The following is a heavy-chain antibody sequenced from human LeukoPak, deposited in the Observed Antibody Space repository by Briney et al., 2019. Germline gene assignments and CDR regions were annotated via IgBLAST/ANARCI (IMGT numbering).Heavy chain of an antibody. CDR2: IYYSGST. J-gene: IGHJ4*02. V-gene: IGHV4-39*01. D-gene: IGHD1-26*01. CDR3: ARSGTYYRTFDF. Sequence: SETLSLTCTVSGGSISSGNYYWNWIPQPPGKGLGWIGSIYYSGSTYYNPCIKGRVTVSVETSNSQFSLKLSSVTAKDTAVYCCARSGTYYRTFDFWGQGTLVTVSS. CDR1: GGSISSGNYY.